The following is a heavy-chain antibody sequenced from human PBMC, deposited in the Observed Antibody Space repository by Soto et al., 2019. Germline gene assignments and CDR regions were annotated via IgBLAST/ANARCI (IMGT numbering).Heavy chain of an antibody. CDR1: GGSISSSSYY. J-gene: IGHJ4*02. CDR2: IYYIGST. D-gene: IGHD3-10*01. CDR3: ARSGTLGSGSYYNPADY. Sequence: SETLSLTCTVSGGSISSSSYYWGWIRQPPGKGLEWIGSIYYIGSTYYNPSLKSRVTISVDTSKNQFSLKLSSVTAADTAVYYCARSGTLGSGSYYNPADYCGQGTLVTVSS. V-gene: IGHV4-39*01.